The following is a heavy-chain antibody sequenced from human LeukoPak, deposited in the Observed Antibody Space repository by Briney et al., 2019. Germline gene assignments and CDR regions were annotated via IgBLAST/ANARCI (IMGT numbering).Heavy chain of an antibody. V-gene: IGHV6-1*01. CDR2: TYYRSKRYN. CDR1: VDSVSSNSAT. Sequence: SQTLSLTCAISVDSVSSNSATWTWNRQSPSRGLECLGRTYYRSKRYNDYGVSLKSRITINHDPSKNQFSLQLDSVTPEDTAVYYWARGAIFYSGMDVWGQGTAVTVSS. D-gene: IGHD3-3*01. CDR3: ARGAIFYSGMDV. J-gene: IGHJ6*02.